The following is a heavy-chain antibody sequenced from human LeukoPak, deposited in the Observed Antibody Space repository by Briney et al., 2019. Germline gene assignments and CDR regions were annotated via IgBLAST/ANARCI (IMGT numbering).Heavy chain of an antibody. CDR2: TSGSGGST. CDR1: GFTFSSYA. Sequence: GGSLRLSCAASGFTFSSYAMSWVRQAPGKGLEWVSATSGSGGSTYYADSVKGRFTISRDNSKNTLYLQMNSLRAEDTAVYYCARYHFYYGSGSYRRNNWFDPWGQGTLVTVSS. D-gene: IGHD3-10*01. CDR3: ARYHFYYGSGSYRRNNWFDP. V-gene: IGHV3-23*01. J-gene: IGHJ5*02.